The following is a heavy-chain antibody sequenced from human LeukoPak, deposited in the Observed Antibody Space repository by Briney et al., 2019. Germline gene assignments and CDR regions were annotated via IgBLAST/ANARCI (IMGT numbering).Heavy chain of an antibody. Sequence: GGSLRLSCSASGFTFDRFAMHWVRQAPGKGLEWVSLISGDGFTTYYVDSVKGRFTMSRDNSKNSLYLQMKSLRTEDTALYYCGRDHVYGGADYWGQGTLVTVSS. CDR1: GFTFDRFA. D-gene: IGHD4-23*01. CDR3: GRDHVYGGADY. CDR2: ISGDGFTT. J-gene: IGHJ4*02. V-gene: IGHV3-43*02.